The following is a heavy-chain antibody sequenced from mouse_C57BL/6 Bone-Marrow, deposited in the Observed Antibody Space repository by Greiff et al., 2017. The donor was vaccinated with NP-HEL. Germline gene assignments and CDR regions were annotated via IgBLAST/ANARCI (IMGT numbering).Heavy chain of an antibody. D-gene: IGHD2-1*01. CDR3: ARSGDMVLPYYFDY. CDR2: IDPEDGET. CDR1: GFNITDYY. J-gene: IGHJ2*01. V-gene: IGHV14-2*01. Sequence: VHVKQSGAELVKPGASVKLSCTASGFNITDYYMHWVKQRTEQGLEWIGRIDPEDGETKYAPKFQGKATITADTSSNTAYLQLSSLTSEDTAVYYCARSGDMVLPYYFDYWGQGTTLTVSS.